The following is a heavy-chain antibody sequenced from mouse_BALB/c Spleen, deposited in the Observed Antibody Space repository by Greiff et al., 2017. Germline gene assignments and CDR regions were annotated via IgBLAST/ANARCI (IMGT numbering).Heavy chain of an antibody. Sequence: EVQVVESGGGLVQPGGSLKLSCAASGFTFSSYGMSWVRQTPDKRLELVATINSNGGSTYYPDSVKGRFTISRDNAKNTLYLQMSSLKSEDTAMYYCATYRYDVYAMDYWGQGTSVTVSS. CDR1: GFTFSSYG. CDR2: INSNGGST. D-gene: IGHD2-14*01. V-gene: IGHV5-6-3*01. J-gene: IGHJ4*01. CDR3: ATYRYDVYAMDY.